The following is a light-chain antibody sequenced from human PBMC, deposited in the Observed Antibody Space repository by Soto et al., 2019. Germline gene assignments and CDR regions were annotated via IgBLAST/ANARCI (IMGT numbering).Light chain of an antibody. CDR3: CSYAGSSTSYV. J-gene: IGLJ1*01. CDR1: SRDVGSYNL. V-gene: IGLV2-23*02. Sequence: QSALTQPASVSGSPGQSITISCTGTSRDVGSYNLVSWYQQHPGKAPKLMIYEVSKRPSGVSNRFSGSKSGNTASLTISGLQAEDGADYYCCSYAGSSTSYVFGTGTKATVL. CDR2: EVS.